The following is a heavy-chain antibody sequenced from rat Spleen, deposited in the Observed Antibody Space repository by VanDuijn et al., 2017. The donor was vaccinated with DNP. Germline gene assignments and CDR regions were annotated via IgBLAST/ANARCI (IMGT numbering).Heavy chain of an antibody. V-gene: IGHV2-1*01. CDR1: GFSLTSNS. Sequence: QVQLKESGPGLVQPSQTLSLTCTVSGFSLTSNSVHWVRQPPGKGLEWMGGIWGVGSTDYNSALKSRLRISRDTSKSQVCLKMNSMQPDDTAIYFCTNFDYWGQGVMVTVSS. CDR2: IWGVGST. CDR3: TNFDY. J-gene: IGHJ2*01.